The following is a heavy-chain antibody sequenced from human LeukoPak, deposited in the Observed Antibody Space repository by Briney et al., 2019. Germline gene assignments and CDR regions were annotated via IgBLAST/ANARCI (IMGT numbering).Heavy chain of an antibody. V-gene: IGHV3-48*04. J-gene: IGHJ4*02. CDR2: ISSSSSTI. CDR3: VAGSGWRFDY. CDR1: GFTFSSYS. D-gene: IGHD6-19*01. Sequence: GGSLRLSCAASGFTFSSYSMNWVRQAPGKGLEWDSYISSSSSTIYYADSVKGRFTISRDNAKNSLYLQMNSLRAEDTAVYYCVAGSGWRFDYWGQGTLVTVSS.